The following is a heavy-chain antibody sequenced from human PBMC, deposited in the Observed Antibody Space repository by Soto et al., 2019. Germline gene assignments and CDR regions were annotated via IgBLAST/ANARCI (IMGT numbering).Heavy chain of an antibody. CDR1: GFTFDDYG. Sequence: GGSLRLSCGASGFTFDDYGMHWVRQAPGKGLEWVSSISWNSGRIGYADSVKGRFTISRDNVKNSLYLQMNSLRAEDTALYYCARSGEFSASDYFGFWGQGTLVTVSS. V-gene: IGHV3-9*01. CDR3: ARSGEFSASDYFGF. J-gene: IGHJ4*02. CDR2: ISWNSGRI. D-gene: IGHD3-10*01.